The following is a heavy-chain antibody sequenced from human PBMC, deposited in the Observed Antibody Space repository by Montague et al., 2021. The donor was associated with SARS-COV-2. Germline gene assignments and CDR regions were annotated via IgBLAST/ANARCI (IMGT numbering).Heavy chain of an antibody. J-gene: IGHJ5*02. CDR2: IYYSGST. CDR3: ARAGGFYDYWSGYTSSAGFFDP. D-gene: IGHD3-3*01. V-gene: IGHV4-59*02. Sequence: SETLSLTCTVSGGSVSSYYWSWIRQSQGKGLHWLGYIYYSGSTDSNPYLKRRVTMSVDPSKNQLSLRLNSVTTADTAVYFCARAGGFYDYWSGYTSSAGFFDPWGQGILVAVSS. CDR1: GGSVSSYY.